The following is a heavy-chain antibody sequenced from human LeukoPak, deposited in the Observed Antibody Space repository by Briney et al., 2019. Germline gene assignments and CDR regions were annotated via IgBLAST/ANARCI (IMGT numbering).Heavy chain of an antibody. CDR1: GGSFSGYY. Sequence: SETLSLTCAVYGGSFSGYYWSWIRQPPGKGLEWIGEINHSGSTNYNPSLKSRVTISVDTSKNQFSLKLSSVTAADTAVYYCARRGVRTPNDYWGQGTLVTVSS. CDR3: ARRGVRTPNDY. V-gene: IGHV4-34*01. D-gene: IGHD3-10*01. J-gene: IGHJ4*02. CDR2: INHSGST.